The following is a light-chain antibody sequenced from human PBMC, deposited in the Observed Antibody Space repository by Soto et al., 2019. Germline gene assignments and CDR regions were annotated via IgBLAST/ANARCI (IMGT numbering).Light chain of an antibody. J-gene: IGLJ1*01. V-gene: IGLV3-25*03. CDR1: ALPKQY. Sequence: SYELTQPPSVSVSPGQTARITCSGDALPKQYAYWYQQKPGQAPVLVIYKDSERPSGIPERFSGSSSGTTVTLTISGVQAEDEADYYWQSADSSATYPYVFGTGTKVTVL. CDR2: KDS. CDR3: QSADSSATYPYV.